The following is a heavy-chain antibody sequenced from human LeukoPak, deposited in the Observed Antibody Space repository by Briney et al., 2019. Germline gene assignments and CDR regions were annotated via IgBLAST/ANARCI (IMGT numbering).Heavy chain of an antibody. Sequence: PSETLSLTCTVSGGSISSYYWSWIRQPAGKGLGWIGRIYTSGSTNYNPSLKSRVTMSVDTSKNQFSLKLSSVTAADTAVYYCARVANNWNYPNWGQGTLVTVSS. CDR3: ARVANNWNYPN. J-gene: IGHJ4*02. CDR1: GGSISSYY. V-gene: IGHV4-4*07. CDR2: IYTSGST. D-gene: IGHD1-7*01.